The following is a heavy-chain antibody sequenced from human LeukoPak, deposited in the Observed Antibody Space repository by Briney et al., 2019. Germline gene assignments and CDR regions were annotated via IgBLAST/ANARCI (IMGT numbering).Heavy chain of an antibody. Sequence: GASVKVSCKASGYTFTSYGISWVRQAPGQGLEWMGRIIPILGIANYAQKFQGRVTITADKSTSTAYMELSSLRSEDTAVYYCARGARAHPYRVGGDYWGQGTLVTVSS. J-gene: IGHJ4*02. D-gene: IGHD1-26*01. CDR1: GYTFTSYG. CDR3: ARGARAHPYRVGGDY. CDR2: IIPILGIA. V-gene: IGHV1-69*04.